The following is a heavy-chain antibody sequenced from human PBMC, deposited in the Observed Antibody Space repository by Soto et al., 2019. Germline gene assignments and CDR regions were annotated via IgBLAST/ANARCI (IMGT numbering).Heavy chain of an antibody. CDR2: IWYDGTNK. CDR1: GFSFSSYG. J-gene: IGHJ4*02. Sequence: GGSLRLSCAASGFSFSSYGMHWVRQAPGKGLEWVAVIWYDGTNKYYADSVKGRFTISRDNSKNTLYLQMNSLRAEDTAVYYCARDPNSGGWSGHFDYWGQGTLVTVSS. CDR3: ARDPNSGGWSGHFDY. D-gene: IGHD6-19*01. V-gene: IGHV3-33*01.